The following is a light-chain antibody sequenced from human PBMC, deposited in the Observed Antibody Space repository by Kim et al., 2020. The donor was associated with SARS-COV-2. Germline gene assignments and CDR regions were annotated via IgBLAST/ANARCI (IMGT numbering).Light chain of an antibody. V-gene: IGLV2-18*02. CDR3: NSYTTSSTFV. CDR2: EVS. J-gene: IGLJ1*01. CDR1: SSDVGGFNR. Sequence: QSALTQSPSVSGSPGQSVTISCTGTSSDVGGFNRVSWYQQPPGTAPKLVIYEVSNRHSGVPDRFSGSKSGNTASLTISGLQAEDEADYYCNSYTTSSTFVFGTGTKVTVL.